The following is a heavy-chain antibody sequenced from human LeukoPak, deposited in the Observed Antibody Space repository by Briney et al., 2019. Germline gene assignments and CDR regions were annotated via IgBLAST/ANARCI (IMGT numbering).Heavy chain of an antibody. CDR1: GFTFSSYS. CDR2: ISSSSSYI. D-gene: IGHD6-19*01. J-gene: IGHJ4*02. CDR3: ARQGGIAVVGAFDY. V-gene: IGHV3-21*01. Sequence: GGSPRLSCAASGFTFSSYSMNWVRQAPGKGLEWVSSISSSSSYIYYADSVKGRFTISRDNAKNSLYLQMNSLRAEDTAVYYCARQGGIAVVGAFDYWGQGKMVTVSS.